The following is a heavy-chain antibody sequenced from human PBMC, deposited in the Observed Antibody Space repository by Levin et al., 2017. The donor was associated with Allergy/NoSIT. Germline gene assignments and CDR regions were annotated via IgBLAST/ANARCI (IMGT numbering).Heavy chain of an antibody. J-gene: IGHJ4*02. D-gene: IGHD3-10*01. CDR3: AKVPRFMVRNNTDHYFDF. V-gene: IGHV3-23*01. Sequence: GGSLRLSCAASGFTLSSYAMSWVRQAPGKGLEWVSVISGDGDTTYSADSVKGRFTISRDNSNNTLFLLMNSLRAEDTAVYYCAKVPRFMVRNNTDHYFDFWGQGTLVTVSS. CDR1: GFTLSSYA. CDR2: ISGDGDTT.